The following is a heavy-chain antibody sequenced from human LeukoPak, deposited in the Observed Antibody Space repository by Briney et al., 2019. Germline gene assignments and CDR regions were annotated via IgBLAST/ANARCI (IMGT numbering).Heavy chain of an antibody. D-gene: IGHD6-6*01. Sequence: SETLSLTCAVYGGSFSGYYWSWIRQPPGKGLEWIGEINHSGSTNYNPSLKSRVTISVDTPKNQFSLKLSSVTAADTAVYYCARLYSSSSRGYYYYYYYMDVWGKGTTVTVSS. V-gene: IGHV4-34*01. CDR2: INHSGST. J-gene: IGHJ6*03. CDR3: ARLYSSSSRGYYYYYYYMDV. CDR1: GGSFSGYY.